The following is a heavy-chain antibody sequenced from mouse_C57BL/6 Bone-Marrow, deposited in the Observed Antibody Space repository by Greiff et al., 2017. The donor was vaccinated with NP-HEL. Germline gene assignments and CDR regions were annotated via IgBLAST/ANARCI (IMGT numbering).Heavy chain of an antibody. D-gene: IGHD3-2*02. CDR1: GYTFTSYW. CDR2: IHPSDSDT. CDR3: AMRGNRGSSGPWFAY. J-gene: IGHJ3*01. Sequence: QVQLQQPGAELVKPGASVKVSCKASGYTFTSYWMHWVKQRPGQGLEWIGRIHPSDSDTNYNQKFKGKATLTVDKYSSTAYMQLSSLTSEDSAVYYCAMRGNRGSSGPWFAYWGQGTLVTVSA. V-gene: IGHV1-74*01.